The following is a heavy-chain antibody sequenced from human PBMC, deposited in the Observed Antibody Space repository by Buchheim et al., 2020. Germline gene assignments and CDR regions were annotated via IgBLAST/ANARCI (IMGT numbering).Heavy chain of an antibody. D-gene: IGHD3-10*01. CDR3: ARGRFGGSGSYHYYYGMDV. J-gene: IGHJ6*02. CDR2: IYHSGST. CDR1: GGSISSGGYS. V-gene: IGHV4-30-2*01. Sequence: QLQLQESGSGLVKPSQTLSLTCAVSGGSISSGGYSWSWIRQPPGKGLEWIGYIYHSGSTYYNPSLKSRVTISVDRSKNQFSLKLSSVTAADTAVYYCARGRFGGSGSYHYYYGMDVWGQGTT.